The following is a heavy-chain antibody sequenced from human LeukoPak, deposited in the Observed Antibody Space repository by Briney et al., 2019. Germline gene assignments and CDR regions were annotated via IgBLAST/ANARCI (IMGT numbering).Heavy chain of an antibody. V-gene: IGHV3-53*01. D-gene: IGHD4-17*01. J-gene: IGHJ6*02. Sequence: GGSLRLSCAASGFTVSSNYMSWVRQAPGKGLEWVSVIYSGGSTYYADSVRDRFTISRDNSKNTLYLQMNSLRAEDTAVYYCARDPFAYGVNGYYYHYGMDVWGQGTTVTVSS. CDR3: ARDPFAYGVNGYYYHYGMDV. CDR1: GFTVSSNY. CDR2: IYSGGST.